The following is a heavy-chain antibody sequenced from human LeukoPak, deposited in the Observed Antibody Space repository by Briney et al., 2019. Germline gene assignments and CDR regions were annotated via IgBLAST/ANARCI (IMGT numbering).Heavy chain of an antibody. D-gene: IGHD6-13*01. CDR2: ISAYNGNT. V-gene: IGHV1-18*01. CDR3: ARVASSSWDYYYYMDV. Sequence: GASVKVSCKASGYTFTSYGISWVRQAPGQGLEWMGWISAYNGNTDYAQKLQGRVTMTTDTSTSTAYMELRSLRSDDTAVYYCARVASSSWDYYYYMDVWGQGTTVTVSS. J-gene: IGHJ6*03. CDR1: GYTFTSYG.